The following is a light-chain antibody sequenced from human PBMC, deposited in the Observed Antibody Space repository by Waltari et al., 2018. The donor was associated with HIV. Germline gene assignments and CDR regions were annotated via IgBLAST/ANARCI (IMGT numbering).Light chain of an antibody. CDR1: SSNIGSNY. CDR3: ATWDSSLSAVV. V-gene: IGLV1-51*01. J-gene: IGLJ2*01. CDR2: DNN. Sequence: QSVLMQPPSVSAAPGQKVTISCSGSSSNIGSNYVSWYQQLPGTAPKFLIYDNNKRPAGIPDRFSGSKSGTSASLGITGLQTGDEADYYCATWDSSLSAVVFGGGTKLTVL.